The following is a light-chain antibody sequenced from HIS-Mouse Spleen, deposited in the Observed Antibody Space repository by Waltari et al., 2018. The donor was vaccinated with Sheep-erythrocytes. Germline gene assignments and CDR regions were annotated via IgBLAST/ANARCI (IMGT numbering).Light chain of an antibody. J-gene: IGLJ2*01. CDR1: SSNIGAGYD. V-gene: IGLV1-40*01. CDR3: QSYDSSLSGSV. CDR2: GNS. Sequence: QSVLTQPPSVSGAPGQRVTISCTGSSSNIGAGYDVPWYQQLPGTAPKLLIYGNSNRPSGVPDRCSGSKSGTSASLAITGLQAEDEADYYCQSYDSSLSGSVFGGGTKLTVL.